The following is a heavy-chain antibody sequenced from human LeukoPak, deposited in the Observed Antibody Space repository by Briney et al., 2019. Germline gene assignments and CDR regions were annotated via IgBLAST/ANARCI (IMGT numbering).Heavy chain of an antibody. CDR2: IYYSGSN. D-gene: IGHD4-11*01. CDR1: GGSISSGGYY. Sequence: PSQTLSLTCTVSGGSISSGGYYWSWIRQHPRKGLELFRYIYYSGSNNHNPSPKSRVTISVERSKIQFSLEFTPVTAADTAVYYYASLGFCSNYRCLPDYWGQGAQVIVSS. J-gene: IGHJ4*02. CDR3: ASLGFCSNYRCLPDY. V-gene: IGHV4-31*03.